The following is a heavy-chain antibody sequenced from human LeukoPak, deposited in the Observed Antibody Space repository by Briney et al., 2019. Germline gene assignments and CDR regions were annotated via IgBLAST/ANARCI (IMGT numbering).Heavy chain of an antibody. CDR1: GFTFSRYG. D-gene: IGHD3-10*01. J-gene: IGHJ5*02. V-gene: IGHV3-30*03. CDR3: ARGSGTMVRGVANWFDP. CDR2: ISYDGSNK. Sequence: GRSLRLSCVASGFTFSRYGMHWVRQAPGKGLEWVAVISYDGSNKYYADSVKGRFTISRDNSKNTLYLQMNSLRAEDTAVYYCARGSGTMVRGVANWFDPWGQGTLGTVSS.